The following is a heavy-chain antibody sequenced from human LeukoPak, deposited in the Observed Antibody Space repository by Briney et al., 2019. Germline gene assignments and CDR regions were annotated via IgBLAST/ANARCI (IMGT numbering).Heavy chain of an antibody. D-gene: IGHD2-21*02. CDR2: TYYRSKWYH. CDR1: GDSVSTNSAP. V-gene: IGHV6-1*01. J-gene: IGHJ5*01. Sequence: SQTLSLTFAISGDSVSTNSAPWNWIRQSPSRALEWLGRTYYRSKWYHDYAPAVQSRITINPKTSKNQFSLHLNSVTPEDTAVYYCTRGNRDFDSWGQGTLVTVSS. CDR3: TRGNRDFDS.